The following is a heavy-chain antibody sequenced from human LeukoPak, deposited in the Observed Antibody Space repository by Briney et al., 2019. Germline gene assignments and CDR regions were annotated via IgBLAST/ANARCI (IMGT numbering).Heavy chain of an antibody. Sequence: PGGSLRLSCAASGFTFSSYGMHWVRQAPGKGLEWVAFIRYDGSNKYYADSVKGRFTIPRDNSKNTLYLQMNSLRAEDTAVYYCAKEYGVVGATGYWGQGTLVTVSS. V-gene: IGHV3-30*02. CDR3: AKEYGVVGATGY. CDR2: IRYDGSNK. CDR1: GFTFSSYG. J-gene: IGHJ4*02. D-gene: IGHD1-26*01.